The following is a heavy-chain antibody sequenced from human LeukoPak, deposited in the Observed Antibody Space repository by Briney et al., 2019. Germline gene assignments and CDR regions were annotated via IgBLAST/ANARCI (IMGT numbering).Heavy chain of an antibody. CDR2: ISSNGGST. D-gene: IGHD7-27*01. Sequence: GGSLRLSCAASGFTFSSYAMHWVRQAPGKGLEYVSAISSNGGSTYYANSVKGRFTISRDNSKNTLYLQMGSLRAEDMAVYYCARGELGIFFDYWGQGTLVTVSS. V-gene: IGHV3-64*01. J-gene: IGHJ4*02. CDR1: GFTFSSYA. CDR3: ARGELGIFFDY.